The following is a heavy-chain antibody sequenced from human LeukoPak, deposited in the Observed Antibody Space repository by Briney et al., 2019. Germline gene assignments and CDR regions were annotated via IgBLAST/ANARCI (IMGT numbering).Heavy chain of an antibody. CDR1: GGSISSYY. J-gene: IGHJ6*02. CDR2: IYYSGST. V-gene: IGHV4-59*01. CDR3: ARGRGTTVTTRGYYYYGMDV. Sequence: SETLSLTCTVSGGSISSYYWSWIRQPPGKGLEWIGYIYYSGSTNYNPSLKSRVTISVDTSKNQFSLKLSSVTAADTAVYYCARGRGTTVTTRGYYYYGMDVWGQGTTVTVSS. D-gene: IGHD4-17*01.